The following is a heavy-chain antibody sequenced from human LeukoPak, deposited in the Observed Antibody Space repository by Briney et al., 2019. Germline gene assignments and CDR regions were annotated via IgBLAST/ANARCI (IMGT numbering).Heavy chain of an antibody. CDR3: VRMGAGGY. CDR1: GGSISSYY. V-gene: IGHV4-59*01. Sequence: SETLSLTCTVSGGSISSYYWSWIRQSPGKGLEWIAYMYYSGSTSYNPSLKSRVTISLDTSKNQFSLKLSSVTAADTAVYYCVRMGAGGYWGQGTLVTVSS. D-gene: IGHD3-16*01. J-gene: IGHJ4*02. CDR2: MYYSGST.